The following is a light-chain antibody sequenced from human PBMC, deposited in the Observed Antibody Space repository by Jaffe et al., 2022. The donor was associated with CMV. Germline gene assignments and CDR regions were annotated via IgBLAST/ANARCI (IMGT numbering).Light chain of an antibody. Sequence: QSVLTQPPSASGTPGQRVTISCSGSSSNIGDNLVYWYQQLPGTAPKLLIYWSNQRPSGVPDRFAGSKSGTSASLVISGLRSEDEADYYCATWDDSLSGPVFGGGTKLAVL. CDR1: SSNIGDNL. J-gene: IGLJ3*02. V-gene: IGLV1-47*01. CDR3: ATWDDSLSGPV. CDR2: WSN.